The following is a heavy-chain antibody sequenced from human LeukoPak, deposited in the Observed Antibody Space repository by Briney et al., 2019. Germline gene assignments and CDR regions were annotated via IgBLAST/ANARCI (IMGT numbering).Heavy chain of an antibody. V-gene: IGHV4-39*01. D-gene: IGHD5-18*01. CDR1: GGSISSSSYY. Sequence: NPSETLSLTCTVSGGSISSSSYYWGWIRQPPGTGLEWIGSIYYSGSTYYNPSLKSRVTISVDTSKNQFSLKLSSATAADTAVYYCARRDSYGFSPFDYWGQGTLVTVSS. J-gene: IGHJ4*02. CDR2: IYYSGST. CDR3: ARRDSYGFSPFDY.